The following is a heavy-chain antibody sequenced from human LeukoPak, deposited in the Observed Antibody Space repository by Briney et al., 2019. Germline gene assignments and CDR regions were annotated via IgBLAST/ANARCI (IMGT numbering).Heavy chain of an antibody. CDR2: ISGRGGST. CDR1: GFTFSSYG. D-gene: IGHD3-9*01. V-gene: IGHV3-23*01. Sequence: GGSLRLSCAASGFTFSSYGMSWVRQAPGKGLEWVSAISGRGGSTYYADSVKGRFTISRDNSKNTLYLQMNSLRAEDTAVYYFSLCEQNTAYDILTGYYSYWGQGTLVTVSS. J-gene: IGHJ4*02. CDR3: SLCEQNTAYDILTGYYSY.